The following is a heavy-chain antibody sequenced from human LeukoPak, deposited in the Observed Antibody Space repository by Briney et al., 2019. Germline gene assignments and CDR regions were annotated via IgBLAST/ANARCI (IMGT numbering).Heavy chain of an antibody. D-gene: IGHD5-24*01. CDR3: ARDKDGYNYVPYY. CDR2: INPNSGGT. Sequence: ASVKVSCKASGYTFAAYYIHWLRQAPGQGLEWMGWINPNSGGTNYAQKFQDRVTMTGDTSINTAYMELGRLRSDDTAIYYCARDKDGYNYVPYYWGQGTLVTVSS. J-gene: IGHJ4*02. CDR1: GYTFAAYY. V-gene: IGHV1-2*02.